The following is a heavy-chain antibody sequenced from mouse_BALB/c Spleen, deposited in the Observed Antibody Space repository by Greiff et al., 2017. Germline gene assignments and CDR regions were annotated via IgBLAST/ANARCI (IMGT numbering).Heavy chain of an antibody. J-gene: IGHJ4*01. D-gene: IGHD1-2*01. CDR1: GYTFTDYA. V-gene: IGHV1S137*01. CDR2: ISTYYGDA. CDR3: ARPLHYYGYDYAMDY. Sequence: VHLVESGAELVRPGVSVKISCKGSGYTFTDYAMHWVKQSHAKSLEWIGVISTYYGDASYNQKFKGKATMTVDKSSSTAYMELARLTSEDSAIYYCARPLHYYGYDYAMDYWGQGTSVTVSS.